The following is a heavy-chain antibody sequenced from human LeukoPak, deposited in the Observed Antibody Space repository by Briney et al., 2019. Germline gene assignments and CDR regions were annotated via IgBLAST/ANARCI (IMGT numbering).Heavy chain of an antibody. V-gene: IGHV4-59*01. Sequence: SETLSLTCTVSGGSISSYYWSWIRQPPGKGLDGVGYIYYSGSTNYNPSLKSRVTISVDTSKNQFSLKLSSVTAADTAVYYCASDGDYGGNGDAFDIWGQGTTVTVSS. CDR3: ASDGDYGGNGDAFDI. CDR1: GGSISSYY. CDR2: IYYSGST. J-gene: IGHJ3*02. D-gene: IGHD4-23*01.